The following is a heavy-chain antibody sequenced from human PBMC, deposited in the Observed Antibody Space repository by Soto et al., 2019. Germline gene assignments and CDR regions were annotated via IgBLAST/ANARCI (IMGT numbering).Heavy chain of an antibody. J-gene: IGHJ4*02. CDR3: ARSGHNYNHLDY. D-gene: IGHD1-1*01. CDR1: GFTFNEYY. V-gene: IGHV3-11*06. Sequence: VRLSCAASGFTFNEYYMSWIRQAPGKGLEWISYSSNSGTFARYADSVKGRFSISRDNAKNALYRQINSLRRDDTAIYYCARSGHNYNHLDYGDQGTPVTVSS. CDR2: SSNSGTFA.